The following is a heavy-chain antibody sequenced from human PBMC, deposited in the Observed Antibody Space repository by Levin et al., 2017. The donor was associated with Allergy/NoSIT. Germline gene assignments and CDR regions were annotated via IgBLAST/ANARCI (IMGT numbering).Heavy chain of an antibody. D-gene: IGHD1-26*01. CDR3: AKDQSGGATFVFDY. J-gene: IGHJ4*02. V-gene: IGHV3-30*18. CDR2: ISYDGSNK. Sequence: GGSLRLSCAASGFTFSSYGMHWVRQAPGKGLEWVAVISYDGSNKYYADSVKGRFTISRDNSKNTLYLQMNSLRAEDTAVYYCAKDQSGGATFVFDYWGQGTLVTVSS. CDR1: GFTFSSYG.